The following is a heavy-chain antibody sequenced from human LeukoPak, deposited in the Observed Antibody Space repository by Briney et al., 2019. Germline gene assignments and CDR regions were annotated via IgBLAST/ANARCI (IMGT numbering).Heavy chain of an antibody. CDR1: GFTFSSYS. CDR2: ISSSSSYI. J-gene: IGHJ4*02. CDR3: AREPPPYYYDSSGYYQDFDY. Sequence: GGSLRLSCAASGFTFSSYSMNWVRQAPGKGLEWVSSISSSSSYIYYADSVKGRFTISRDNAKNSLYLQMNSLRAEDTAVYYCAREPPPYYYDSSGYYQDFDYWGQGTLVTVSS. V-gene: IGHV3-21*01. D-gene: IGHD3-22*01.